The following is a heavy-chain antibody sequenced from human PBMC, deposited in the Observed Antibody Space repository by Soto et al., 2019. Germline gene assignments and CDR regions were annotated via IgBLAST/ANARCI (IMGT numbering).Heavy chain of an antibody. CDR3: ARDPVGVTPFDY. D-gene: IGHD1-26*01. V-gene: IGHV4-59*01. CDR2: IYYMGRT. J-gene: IGHJ4*02. Sequence: SETLSLTCTVGSISTYYWNWIRQPPGKGLEWIGYIYYMGRTNYNPSLKSRVTMSIDTSKNQFSLKLSSVTAADTAVYYCARDPVGVTPFDYWGQGTLVTVSS. CDR1: SISTYY.